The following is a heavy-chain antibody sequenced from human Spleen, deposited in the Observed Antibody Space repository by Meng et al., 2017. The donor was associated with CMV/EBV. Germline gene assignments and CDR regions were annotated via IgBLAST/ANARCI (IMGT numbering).Heavy chain of an antibody. CDR3: ARDLVRATLAYAFDI. Sequence: VGSLRLSCAASGFTVSGNYLSWVRQAPGKGLEWVSVIYSDGTTYYADSVKGRFTISRDNAKNSLYLQMNSLRAEDTAVYYCARDLVRATLAYAFDIWGQGTMVTVSS. D-gene: IGHD1-26*01. J-gene: IGHJ3*02. CDR2: IYSDGTT. CDR1: GFTVSGNY. V-gene: IGHV3-53*01.